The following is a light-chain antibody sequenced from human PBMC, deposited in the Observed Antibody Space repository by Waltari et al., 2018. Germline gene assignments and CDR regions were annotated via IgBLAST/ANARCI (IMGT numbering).Light chain of an antibody. Sequence: SVVTQPPSASGTPGQRGAISGSGSRSDSGRNYVYWFPQLPGTAPKLLIYRHNQRPSGVPDRFSGSKSGTSASLAISGLRSEDEADYYCAAWDDSLSGPVFGGGTKLTVL. CDR2: RHN. CDR3: AAWDDSLSGPV. J-gene: IGLJ2*01. CDR1: RSDSGRNY. V-gene: IGLV1-47*01.